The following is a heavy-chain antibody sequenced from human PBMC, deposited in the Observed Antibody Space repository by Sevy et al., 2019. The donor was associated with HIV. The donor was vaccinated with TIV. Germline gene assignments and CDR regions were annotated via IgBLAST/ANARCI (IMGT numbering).Heavy chain of an antibody. V-gene: IGHV1-18*01. CDR2: ISAYNGNT. J-gene: IGHJ4*02. Sequence: ASVKVSCKASGYTFTSYGITWVRQAPGQGLEWMGWISAYNGNTNYAQNLQGRVTMTTDTSTSTAYMELRSLRSDDTAVYYCAGGQAIIWGSYRVDYWGQGTQVTVSS. CDR3: AGGQAIIWGSYRVDY. CDR1: GYTFTSYG. D-gene: IGHD3-16*02.